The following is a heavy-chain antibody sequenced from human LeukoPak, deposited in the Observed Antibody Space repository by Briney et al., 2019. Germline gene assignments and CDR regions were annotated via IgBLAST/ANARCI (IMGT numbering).Heavy chain of an antibody. Sequence: GGSLRLSCAASGLSFSSYGMSWVRQAPGQGLEWVSSISGNGASIYYADSVKGRFTISRDNSKNTLHLQINSLRAEDTAVYYCARSSYSSSSSVWGQGTMVTVSS. V-gene: IGHV3-23*01. CDR2: ISGNGASI. CDR3: ARSSYSSSSSV. D-gene: IGHD6-6*01. J-gene: IGHJ3*01. CDR1: GLSFSSYG.